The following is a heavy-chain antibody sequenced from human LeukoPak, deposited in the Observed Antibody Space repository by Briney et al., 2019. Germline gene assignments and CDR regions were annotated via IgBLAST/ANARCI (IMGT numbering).Heavy chain of an antibody. Sequence: SETLSLTCTVSGGSISSSSYFWGWIRQPPGKGLEWIGEIYHRGTTNYNLSLKSRVTISVDRSKNQFSLRLTSVTAADTAVYYCARDYGSGDYYFAYWGQGALVTVSP. V-gene: IGHV4-39*07. CDR3: ARDYGSGDYYFAY. CDR1: GGSISSSSYF. CDR2: IYHRGTT. J-gene: IGHJ4*02. D-gene: IGHD3-10*01.